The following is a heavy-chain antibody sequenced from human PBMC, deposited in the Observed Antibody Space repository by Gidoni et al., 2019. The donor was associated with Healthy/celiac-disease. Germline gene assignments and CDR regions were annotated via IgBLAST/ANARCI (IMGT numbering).Heavy chain of an antibody. CDR1: VFTFSSYW. J-gene: IGHJ4*02. V-gene: IGHV3-74*01. D-gene: IGHD5-18*01. CDR2: INSDGSST. Sequence: EVQLVESGGGLVQPGGSLRPSCAASVFTFSSYWLHWGRQAPGKGLVWVSRINSDGSSTSYADSVKGRFTISRDNAKNTLYLQMNSLRAEDTAVYYCARQWGTGYSYGGSDYWGQGTLVTVSS. CDR3: ARQWGTGYSYGGSDY.